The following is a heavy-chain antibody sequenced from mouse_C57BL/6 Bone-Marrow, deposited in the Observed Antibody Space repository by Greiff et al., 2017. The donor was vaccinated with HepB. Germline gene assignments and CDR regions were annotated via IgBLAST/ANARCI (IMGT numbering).Heavy chain of an antibody. V-gene: IGHV14-4*01. J-gene: IGHJ2*01. D-gene: IGHD2-2*01. Sequence: VQLKESGAELVRPGASVKLSCTASGFNIKDDYMHWVKQRPEQGLEWIGWIDPENGDTEYASKFQGKATITADTSSNTAYLQLSGLTSEDTAVYYCTKGGSGYEYWGQGTTLTVSS. CDR3: TKGGSGYEY. CDR1: GFNIKDDY. CDR2: IDPENGDT.